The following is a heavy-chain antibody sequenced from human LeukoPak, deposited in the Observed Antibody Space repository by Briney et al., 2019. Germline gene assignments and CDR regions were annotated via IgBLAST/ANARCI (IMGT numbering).Heavy chain of an antibody. D-gene: IGHD1-26*01. V-gene: IGHV3-21*01. CDR1: GFTFNTYS. J-gene: IGHJ4*02. CDR2: ISSSSSYI. CDR3: AKGGSGTYFLDY. Sequence: GGSLRLSCAASGFTFNTYSMNWVRQAPGKGLEWVSSISSSSSYIDYADSGKGRFTISRDNAKNSLYLQMNSLRVEDTAVYYCAKGGSGTYFLDYWGQGTLATVSS.